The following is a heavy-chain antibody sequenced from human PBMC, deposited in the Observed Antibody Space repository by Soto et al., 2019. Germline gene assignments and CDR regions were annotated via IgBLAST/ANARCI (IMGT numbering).Heavy chain of an antibody. V-gene: IGHV4-59*07. D-gene: IGHD2-15*01. CDR1: GGSITPYY. CDR3: ARQQDTVVTAFDV. Sequence: QVQLQESGPGLVKTSDTLSLTCTVSGGSITPYYWSWLRQHPGEGLEWIGYVSYSGKTGSNPYLKSRVSMSIDTSKNEFSLKLTSLTAADAATYYCARQQDTVVTAFDVWGQGTTVAVSS. J-gene: IGHJ3*01. CDR2: VSYSGKT.